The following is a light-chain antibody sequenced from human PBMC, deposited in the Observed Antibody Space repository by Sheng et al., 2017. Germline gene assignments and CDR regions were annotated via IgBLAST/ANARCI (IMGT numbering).Light chain of an antibody. J-gene: IGKJ1*01. CDR1: QSVTRH. Sequence: EIVLTQSPATLSVSPGERVTLSCRASQSVTRHLVWYHQKPGQAPRLLIYGASIRATGIPARFNGSGSGTEFTLTISSLQSEDFAIYFCQQYNHWPRGTFGQGTKVEIK. CDR3: QQYNHWPRGT. CDR2: GAS. V-gene: IGKV3-15*01.